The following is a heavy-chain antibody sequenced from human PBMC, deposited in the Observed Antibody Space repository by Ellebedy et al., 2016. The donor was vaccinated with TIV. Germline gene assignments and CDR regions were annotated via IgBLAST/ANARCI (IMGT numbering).Heavy chain of an antibody. CDR1: GYTFSRHG. CDR3: AREQSPYYEILTGSFDY. CDR2: ISTYSGNT. V-gene: IGHV1-18*01. Sequence: AASVKVSCKTSGYTFSRHGLNWVRQAPGQGLEWMGWISTYSGNTKYAQKFQGRVTMTTDTSTGTAYMELRSLTSDDTAVYYCAREQSPYYEILTGSFDYWGQGALVTVSS. J-gene: IGHJ4*02. D-gene: IGHD3-9*01.